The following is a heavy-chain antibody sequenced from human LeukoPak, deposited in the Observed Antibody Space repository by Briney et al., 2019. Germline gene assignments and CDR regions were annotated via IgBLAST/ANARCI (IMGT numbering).Heavy chain of an antibody. D-gene: IGHD3-3*01. CDR3: ARHRPYEENWFDP. V-gene: IGHV4-39*01. CDR2: IYYSGST. CDR1: GGSISSSSYY. J-gene: IGHJ5*02. Sequence: PSETLSLTCTVSGGSISSSSYYWGWIRQPPGKGLDWIGSIYYSGSTYYNPSLKSRVTISVDTSKNQFSLKLSSVTAADTAVYYCARHRPYEENWFDPWGQGTLVTVSS.